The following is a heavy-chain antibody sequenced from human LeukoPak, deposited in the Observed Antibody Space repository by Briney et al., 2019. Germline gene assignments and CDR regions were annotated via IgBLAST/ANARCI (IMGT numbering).Heavy chain of an antibody. V-gene: IGHV1-69*04. CDR3: AREGGSGSYYNFDY. Sequence: ASVKVSCKASGGTFSSYAISGVRQAPGQGLEWMGRSIPILGIANYAQKFQGRVTITADKSTSTAYMELSRLRSEDTAVYYCAREGGSGSYYNFDYWGQGTLVTVSS. J-gene: IGHJ4*02. CDR1: GGTFSSYA. CDR2: SIPILGIA. D-gene: IGHD1-26*01.